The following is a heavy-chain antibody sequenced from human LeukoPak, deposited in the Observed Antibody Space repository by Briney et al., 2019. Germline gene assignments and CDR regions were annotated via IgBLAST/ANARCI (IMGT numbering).Heavy chain of an antibody. CDR2: IYYTGST. CDR1: GGSFSSYR. D-gene: IGHD6-13*01. Sequence: PSETLSLTCAVYGGSFSSYRWTWIRQPPGKGLEWIGYIYYTGSTNYNSSLKSRVTISVDTSKNQFSLKLSSVTAADTAVYYCAREGAAAGKVYFDYWGQGTLVTVSS. CDR3: AREGAAAGKVYFDY. V-gene: IGHV4-59*01. J-gene: IGHJ4*02.